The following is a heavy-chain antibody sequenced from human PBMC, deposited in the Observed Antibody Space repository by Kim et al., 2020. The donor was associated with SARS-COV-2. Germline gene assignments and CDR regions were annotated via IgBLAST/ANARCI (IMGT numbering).Heavy chain of an antibody. CDR3: ARGRLYSGHLTDY. Sequence: SETLSLTCAVYGGSFSGYYWSWIRQPPGKGLEWIGDIDHSGSTNYNPSLKSRVTISVDTSTNQFFLKVNSVTAADTAVYYYARGRLYSGHLTDYWGQGTL. J-gene: IGHJ4*02. CDR2: IDHSGST. CDR1: GGSFSGYY. D-gene: IGHD5-12*01. V-gene: IGHV4-34*01.